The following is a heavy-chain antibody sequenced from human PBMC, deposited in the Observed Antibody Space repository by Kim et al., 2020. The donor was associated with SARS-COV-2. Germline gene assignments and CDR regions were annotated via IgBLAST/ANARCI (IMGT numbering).Heavy chain of an antibody. Sequence: KFQGRVTMTRDTSTSTVYMELSSLRSEDTAVYYCARTYCGGDCYSNWFDPWGQGTLVTVSS. CDR3: ARTYCGGDCYSNWFDP. V-gene: IGHV1-46*01. J-gene: IGHJ5*02. D-gene: IGHD2-21*02.